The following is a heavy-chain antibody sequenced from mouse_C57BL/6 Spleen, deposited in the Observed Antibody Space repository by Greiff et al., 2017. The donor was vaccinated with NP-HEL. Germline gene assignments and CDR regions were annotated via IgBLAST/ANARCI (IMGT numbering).Heavy chain of an antibody. V-gene: IGHV1-82*01. CDR1: GYAFSSSW. J-gene: IGHJ4*01. Sequence: QVQLQQSGPELVKPGASVKISCKASGYAFSSSWMNWVKQRPGKGLEWIGRIYPGDGDTNYNGKFTGQATLTADKSSSTAYMQLSSLTSEDSAVYFCARDDYDGAMDYWGQGTSVTVSS. CDR3: ARDDYDGAMDY. D-gene: IGHD2-4*01. CDR2: IYPGDGDT.